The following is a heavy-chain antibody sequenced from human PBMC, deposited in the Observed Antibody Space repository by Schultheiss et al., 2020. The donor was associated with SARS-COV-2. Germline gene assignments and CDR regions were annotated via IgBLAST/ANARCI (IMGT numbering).Heavy chain of an antibody. J-gene: IGHJ4*02. Sequence: SESLSLTCAVHGGSLSGYYWSWIRQPPGKRLEWIGEVDHSGSTYYNPSLKSRVTISVDRSKNQFSLKLTSVTAADTAVYYCARAARVEQLFSVRGGHLDYWGRGTQVTVSS. D-gene: IGHD3-10*01. CDR1: GGSLSGYY. CDR3: ARAARVEQLFSVRGGHLDY. V-gene: IGHV4-34*01. CDR2: VDHSGST.